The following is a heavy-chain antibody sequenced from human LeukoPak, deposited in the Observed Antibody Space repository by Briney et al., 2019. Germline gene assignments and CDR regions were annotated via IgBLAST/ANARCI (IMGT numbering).Heavy chain of an antibody. J-gene: IGHJ4*02. Sequence: PGGSLRLSFPTSGFSLSGTWMTWVRQAPGKGLECVANIKPDGSQKYYIDSVKGRFTVSRDNAKNSLYLQMNSLRVEDTAIYYCTSDLKQSSGVWGQGTLVTVSS. CDR2: IKPDGSQK. D-gene: IGHD2-15*01. V-gene: IGHV3-7*01. CDR1: GFSLSGTW. CDR3: TSDLKQSSGV.